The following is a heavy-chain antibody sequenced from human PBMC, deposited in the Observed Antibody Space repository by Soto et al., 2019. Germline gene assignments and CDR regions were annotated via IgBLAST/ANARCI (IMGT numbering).Heavy chain of an antibody. CDR1: GLNFDDFD. V-gene: IGHV3-9*01. J-gene: IGHJ4*02. CDR2: ITWNSRVL. CDR3: AKGRYDFWSPYYFDS. Sequence: GGSLRLSCVGTGLNFDDFDMHWVRQAPGKGLEWVSGITWNSRVLAYADSVKGRFTISRDNARNSLYLQMDSLRDEDTALYYCAKGRYDFWSPYYFDSWGQGTLVTVSS. D-gene: IGHD3-3*01.